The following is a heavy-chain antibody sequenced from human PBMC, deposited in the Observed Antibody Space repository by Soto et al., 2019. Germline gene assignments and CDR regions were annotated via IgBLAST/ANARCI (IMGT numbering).Heavy chain of an antibody. CDR3: AIYNSSGSRGIQH. CDR2: IYSSENT. Sequence: PSETRSLTCTVSGGSVSSNSYSWGWIRQSPGKGLEWIGTIYSSENTYYNPSLLSRVTISVDTSKNEFSLRLSSVTAADTAVYYCAIYNSSGSRGIQHCGQRTAVTVSA. D-gene: IGHD3-22*01. J-gene: IGHJ1*01. CDR1: GGSVSSNSYS. V-gene: IGHV4-39*07.